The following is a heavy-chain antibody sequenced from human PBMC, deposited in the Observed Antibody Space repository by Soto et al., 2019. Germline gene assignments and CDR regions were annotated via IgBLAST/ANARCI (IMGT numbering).Heavy chain of an antibody. CDR2: IYHSGST. V-gene: IGHV4-38-2*01. Sequence: PSETLSLTCAVSGYSISSGYYWGWIRQPPGKGLEWIGSIYHSGSTYYNPSLKSRVTISVDTSKNQFSLKLSSVTAADTAVYYCARVRAYSYGGVDVWGQGTTVT. D-gene: IGHD5-18*01. CDR1: GYSISSGYY. J-gene: IGHJ6*02. CDR3: ARVRAYSYGGVDV.